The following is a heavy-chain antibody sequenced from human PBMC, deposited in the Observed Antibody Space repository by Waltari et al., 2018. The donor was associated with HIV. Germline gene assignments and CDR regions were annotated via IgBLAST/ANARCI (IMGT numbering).Heavy chain of an antibody. CDR1: GYTFTSYA. CDR2: INAGNGNT. J-gene: IGHJ4*02. V-gene: IGHV1-3*01. Sequence: QVQLVQSGAEVKKPGASVKVSCQASGYTFTSYAMHWGRQAPGQRREWMGWINAGNGNTKYSQKFQGRVTITRDTSASTAYMELSSLRSEDTAVYYCARDIPRMGIDYWGQGTLVTVSS. CDR3: ARDIPRMGIDY. D-gene: IGHD2-15*01.